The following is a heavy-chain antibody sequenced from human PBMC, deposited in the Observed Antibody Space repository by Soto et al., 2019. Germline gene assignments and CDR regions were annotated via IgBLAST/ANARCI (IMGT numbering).Heavy chain of an antibody. CDR3: AKVYYIGIAAAAAFDI. CDR1: GFTFSSYA. J-gene: IGHJ3*02. D-gene: IGHD6-13*01. Sequence: GGSLRLSCAASGFTFSSYAMSWVRQAPGKGLEWVSAISGSGGSTYYADSVKGRFTISRDNSKNTLYLQMNSLRAEDTAVYYCAKVYYIGIAAAAAFDIWGQGTMVTVSS. V-gene: IGHV3-23*01. CDR2: ISGSGGST.